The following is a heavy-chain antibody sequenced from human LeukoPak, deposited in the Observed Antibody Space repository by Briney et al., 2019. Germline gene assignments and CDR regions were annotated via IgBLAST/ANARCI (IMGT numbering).Heavy chain of an antibody. D-gene: IGHD7-27*01. V-gene: IGHV3-23*01. Sequence: TGGSLRLSCAASGFTFTNCAIQWVRQAPGKGLEWVSTMSPSGQNTFYADSVTGRFTISRDNSKNTVSLQMNGLRAEDTAVYYCTKRPNWGFSDFWGQGALVTVSS. J-gene: IGHJ4*02. CDR2: MSPSGQNT. CDR1: GFTFTNCA. CDR3: TKRPNWGFSDF.